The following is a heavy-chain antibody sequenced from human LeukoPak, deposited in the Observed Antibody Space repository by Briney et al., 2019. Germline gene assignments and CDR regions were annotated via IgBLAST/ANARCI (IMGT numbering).Heavy chain of an antibody. D-gene: IGHD6-19*01. Sequence: ASVKVSCKASGYTFTGYYMHWVRQALGQGLEWMGWINPNSGGTNYGQKFQGRVTMTRDTSISTAYMELSRLRSDDTAVYYCARVPTSGYSSGWYIYWGQGTLVTVSS. CDR1: GYTFTGYY. J-gene: IGHJ4*02. CDR3: ARVPTSGYSSGWYIY. CDR2: INPNSGGT. V-gene: IGHV1-2*02.